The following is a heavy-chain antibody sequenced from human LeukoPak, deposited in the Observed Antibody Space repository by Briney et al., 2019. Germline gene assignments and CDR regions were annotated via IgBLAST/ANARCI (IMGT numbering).Heavy chain of an antibody. CDR1: GGTFSSYA. Sequence: GASVKVSCKASGGTFSSYAISWVRQAPGQGLEWMGRIIPILGIANYARKFQGRVTITADKSTSTAYMELSSLRSEDTAVYYCARDSGITWFDPWGQGTLVTVSS. V-gene: IGHV1-69*04. CDR2: IIPILGIA. J-gene: IGHJ5*02. CDR3: ARDSGITWFDP. D-gene: IGHD1-14*01.